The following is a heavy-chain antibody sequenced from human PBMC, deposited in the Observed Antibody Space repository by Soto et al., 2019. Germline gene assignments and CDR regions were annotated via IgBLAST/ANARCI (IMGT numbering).Heavy chain of an antibody. CDR2: IWYDGSNK. CDR1: GFTFSSYG. CDR3: ARDRPRPSVVVPAALSYGMDV. V-gene: IGHV3-33*01. J-gene: IGHJ6*02. Sequence: QVQLVESGGGVVQPGRSLRLSCAASGFTFSSYGMHWVRQAPGKGLEWVAVIWYDGSNKYYVDSVKGRFTISRDNSKNTRYLQMNSLRAEDTALYYCARDRPRPSVVVPAALSYGMDVWGQGTTATVSS. D-gene: IGHD2-2*01.